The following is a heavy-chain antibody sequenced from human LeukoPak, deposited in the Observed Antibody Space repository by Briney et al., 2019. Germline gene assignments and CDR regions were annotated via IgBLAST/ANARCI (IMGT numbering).Heavy chain of an antibody. CDR3: ARDHQNLVVPAALGWFDP. J-gene: IGHJ5*02. CDR2: IYYSGST. V-gene: IGHV4-39*07. CDR1: GGSISSSSYY. Sequence: SETLSLTCTVSGGSISSSSYYWGWIRQPPGKGLEWIGSIYYSGSTYYNPSLKSRVTISVDTSKNQFSLKLSSVTAADTAVYYCARDHQNLVVPAALGWFDPWGQGTLVTVSS. D-gene: IGHD2-2*01.